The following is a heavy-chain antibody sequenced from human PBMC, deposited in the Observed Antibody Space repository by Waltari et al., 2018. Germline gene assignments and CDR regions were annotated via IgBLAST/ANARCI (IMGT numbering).Heavy chain of an antibody. CDR1: GVPFRQYA. D-gene: IGHD2-15*01. CDR3: VKDNSHGGKFLDS. Sequence: QLRLIESGGGTGHPEGSLRLHCFAPGVPFRQYAMHWVRQAPGKGLEWLTLISFDGKETYYGDSAEGRFTISRDNSRDTLYLQLDNLRVEDTAEYYCVKDNSHGGKFLDSWGPGAQVIVFS. V-gene: IGHV3-30*18. J-gene: IGHJ4*02. CDR2: ISFDGKET.